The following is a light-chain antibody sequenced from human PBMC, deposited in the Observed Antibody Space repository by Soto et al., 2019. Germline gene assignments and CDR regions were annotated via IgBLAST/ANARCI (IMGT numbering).Light chain of an antibody. Sequence: QSALTQPPSVSGSPGQSVTISCTGTSTDIGSYNRVSWYQQPPGTAPKLIIYEVSNRPSGVSDRFSGSKSGSTASLTISGLQAEDEADYYCSSHTSSNTWVFGGGTQLTVL. CDR1: STDIGSYNR. CDR3: SSHTSSNTWV. J-gene: IGLJ3*02. V-gene: IGLV2-18*02. CDR2: EVS.